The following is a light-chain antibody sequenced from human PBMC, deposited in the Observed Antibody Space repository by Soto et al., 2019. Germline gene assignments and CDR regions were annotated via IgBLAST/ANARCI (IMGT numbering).Light chain of an antibody. V-gene: IGKV1-27*01. CDR3: QKYSSAPWT. CDR1: QGIANY. J-gene: IGKJ1*01. Sequence: DIQMTQSPSSLSASVGDRVTISCRASQGIANYLAWYQQKPWKVPQLLIYAASTLHAGVPSRFSGSGSGTDFTLTISSLRPEDVPSYYCQKYSSAPWTLGQGNKVDIK. CDR2: AAS.